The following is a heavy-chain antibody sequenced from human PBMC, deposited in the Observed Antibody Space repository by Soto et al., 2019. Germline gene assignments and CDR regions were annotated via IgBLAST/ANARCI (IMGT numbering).Heavy chain of an antibody. CDR3: ATVGVAGKYGY. Sequence: SETLSLTCAVYGVSFSGYYWIWIRQPPGKGLEWIGYIYYSGSTYYNPSLKSRVTISVDTSKNQFSLKLSSVTASDTAMYYCATVGVAGKYGYWGQGTLVTVSS. CDR1: GVSFSGYY. D-gene: IGHD6-19*01. J-gene: IGHJ4*02. CDR2: IYYSGST. V-gene: IGHV4-34*09.